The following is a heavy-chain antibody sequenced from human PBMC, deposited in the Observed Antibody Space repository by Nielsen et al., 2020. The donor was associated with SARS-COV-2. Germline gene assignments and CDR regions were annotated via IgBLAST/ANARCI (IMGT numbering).Heavy chain of an antibody. CDR3: ARKWFSFDF. CDR2: ISSGGGTI. D-gene: IGHD2-8*01. Sequence: GESLKISCAASGFTFSDYYMTWIRQAPGKGLEWISHISSGGGTIYYADSMKGRFTISRDNAKNSLYLQMNSLRAEDTAVHYCARKWFSFDFWGQGTLVTVSS. V-gene: IGHV3-11*01. J-gene: IGHJ4*02. CDR1: GFTFSDYY.